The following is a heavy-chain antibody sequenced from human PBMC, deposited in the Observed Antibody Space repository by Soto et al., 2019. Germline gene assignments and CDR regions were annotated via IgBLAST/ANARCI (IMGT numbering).Heavy chain of an antibody. D-gene: IGHD3-22*01. J-gene: IGHJ3*02. CDR2: ISAYNGNT. Sequence: ASVKVSCKASGYTFTSYGISWVRQAPGQGLEWKGWISAYNGNTNYAQKLQGRVTMTTDTSTSTAYMELRSLRSDDTAVYYCARGYYDSSGYPAPNDAFDIWGQGTMVTVSS. V-gene: IGHV1-18*01. CDR1: GYTFTSYG. CDR3: ARGYYDSSGYPAPNDAFDI.